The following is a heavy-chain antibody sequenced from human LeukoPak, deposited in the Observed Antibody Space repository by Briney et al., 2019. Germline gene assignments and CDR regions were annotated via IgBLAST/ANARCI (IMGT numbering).Heavy chain of an antibody. CDR3: ARGGDRFDY. J-gene: IGHJ4*02. V-gene: IGHV4-61*02. CDR1: GGSLSSGSYY. D-gene: IGHD4-17*01. Sequence: PSQTLSLTCTVSGGSLSSGSYYWSWIRQPAGKELEWIGRIYTSESTNYNPSLKSRVTISVDTSKNQFSLKLSSVSAADTAVYYCARGGDRFDYWGQGTLVTVSS. CDR2: IYTSEST.